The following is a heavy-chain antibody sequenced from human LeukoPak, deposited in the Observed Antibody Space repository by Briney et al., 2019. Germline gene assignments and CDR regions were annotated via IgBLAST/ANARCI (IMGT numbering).Heavy chain of an antibody. J-gene: IGHJ6*02. V-gene: IGHV4-59*12. Sequence: SETLSLTCTVSGGSISGYYWSWIRQPPGKGLEWIGYIYYSGSTNYNPSLKSRVTISVDTSKNQFSLKLSSVTAADTAVYYCARDTRIAAAGTWYYYYGMDVWGQGTTVTVSS. CDR3: ARDTRIAAAGTWYYYYGMDV. CDR2: IYYSGST. D-gene: IGHD6-13*01. CDR1: GGSISGYY.